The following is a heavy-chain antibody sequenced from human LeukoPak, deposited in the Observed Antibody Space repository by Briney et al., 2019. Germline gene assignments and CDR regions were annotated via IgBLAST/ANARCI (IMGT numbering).Heavy chain of an antibody. CDR3: ARHERNDAFDI. CDR2: IYYSGST. D-gene: IGHD1-1*01. Sequence: SETLSLTCTVSGGSISSYYWSWIRQPPGKGLEWIGYIYYSGSTNYNPSLKSRVTISVDTSKNQFSLKLSSVTAADTAVYYCARHERNDAFDIWGQGTMVTVSS. CDR1: GGSISSYY. J-gene: IGHJ3*02. V-gene: IGHV4-59*08.